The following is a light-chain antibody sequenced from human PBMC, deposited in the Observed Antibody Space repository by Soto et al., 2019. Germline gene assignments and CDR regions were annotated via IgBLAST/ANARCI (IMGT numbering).Light chain of an antibody. CDR2: RND. J-gene: IGLJ2*01. Sequence: QSVLTQTPSASGTPGQRITISGSGSNSNMGRNYVYWYQQVPGTAPKLLMYRNDVRPSGVPDRFTGSKSGTSASLAISGLRSEDEADYYCAVWDNSLNGVAFGGGTKLNVL. CDR1: NSNMGRNY. V-gene: IGLV1-47*01. CDR3: AVWDNSLNGVA.